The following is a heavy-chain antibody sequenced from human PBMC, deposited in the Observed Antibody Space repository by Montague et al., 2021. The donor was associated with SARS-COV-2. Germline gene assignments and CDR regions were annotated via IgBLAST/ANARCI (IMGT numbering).Heavy chain of an antibody. Sequence: SETLSLTCAVSGCSISSDNCWGWVRQPPGKGLEWIGEIFHSGSTNYNPSLKSRVTMSVDKSKNDFSLKLSPVTAADTAMYYCARRITMVRGVSKRNNWFDPWGQGTLVTVSS. V-gene: IGHV4-4*02. CDR2: IFHSGST. D-gene: IGHD3-10*01. J-gene: IGHJ5*02. CDR3: ARRITMVRGVSKRNNWFDP. CDR1: GCSISSDNC.